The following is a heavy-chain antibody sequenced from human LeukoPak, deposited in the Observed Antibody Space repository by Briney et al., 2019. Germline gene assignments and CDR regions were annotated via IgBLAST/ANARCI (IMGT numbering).Heavy chain of an antibody. V-gene: IGHV4-38-2*01. D-gene: IGHD2-2*01. CDR1: GYSISSGYY. CDR2: IYHSGST. CDR3: ARGSCSSTSCYSIGVPFDY. Sequence: SETLSLTCAVSGYSISSGYYWGWIRRPPGKGREWIGIIYHSGSTYYNPSLKSRVTISVDTSKNQFSLKLSSVTAADTAVYYCARGSCSSTSCYSIGVPFDYWGQGTLVTVSP. J-gene: IGHJ4*02.